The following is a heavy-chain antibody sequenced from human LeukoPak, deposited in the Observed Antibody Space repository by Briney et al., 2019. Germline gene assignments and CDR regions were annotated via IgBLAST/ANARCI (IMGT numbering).Heavy chain of an antibody. Sequence: PGGSLRLSCAASVTFSNAWMNWVRQAPGKGLEWVGRIKGKTDGGTTDYAAPVKGRFTISRDDSKNTLYLQMNSLKTEDTAVYYCTTDLATMIVVVRFAATGLWGQGTLVTVSS. CDR1: VTFSNAW. D-gene: IGHD3-22*01. CDR2: IKGKTDGGTT. V-gene: IGHV3-15*01. CDR3: TTDLATMIVVVRFAATGL. J-gene: IGHJ4*02.